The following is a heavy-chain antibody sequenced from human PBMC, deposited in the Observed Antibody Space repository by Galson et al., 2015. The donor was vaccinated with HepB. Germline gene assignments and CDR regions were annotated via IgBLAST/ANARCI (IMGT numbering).Heavy chain of an antibody. CDR1: GYTVTDLH. Sequence: SVKVSCKVSGYTVTDLHMHWVRQVTGKGLGWMGGIDPTSKKKIYAQRFQGRVTMTEDTSTDTAYLELRSLTSEDTAVYYCSRDLYLRPGEFSLFVHWGQGTLVTVSS. V-gene: IGHV1-24*01. CDR3: SRDLYLRPGEFSLFVH. CDR2: IDPTSKKK. D-gene: IGHD3-16*02. J-gene: IGHJ5*02.